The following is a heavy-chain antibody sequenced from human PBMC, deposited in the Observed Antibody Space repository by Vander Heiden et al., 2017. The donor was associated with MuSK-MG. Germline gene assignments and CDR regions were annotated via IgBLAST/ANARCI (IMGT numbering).Heavy chain of an antibody. Sequence: EVQLVESGGGLVQPGGSLRLSCAASGFTFSSYWMSWVRQAPGKGLEWVANIKQDGSEKYYVDSVKGRVTISRDNAKNSLYLQMNSLRAEETAVYYCARGEGIAAPTPEYYFDYWGQGTMVTVYS. V-gene: IGHV3-7*01. D-gene: IGHD6-13*01. CDR3: ARGEGIAAPTPEYYFDY. CDR2: IKQDGSEK. CDR1: GFTFSSYW. J-gene: IGHJ4*02.